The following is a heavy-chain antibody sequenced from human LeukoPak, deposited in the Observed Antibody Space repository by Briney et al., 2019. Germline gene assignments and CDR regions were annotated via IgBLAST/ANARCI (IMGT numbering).Heavy chain of an antibody. Sequence: SETLSVTCIVSGGSSSGGGYYWSWIRQHPGRGLEWLGHIFHNRSNDYNPPLKSRVTISVDTAKNQPSLKLRSLTAPDTAVYYCARESYGPGSYYYWGQGTLVTVSS. V-gene: IGHV4-31*03. CDR3: ARESYGPGSYYY. D-gene: IGHD3-10*01. CDR2: IFHNRSN. J-gene: IGHJ4*02. CDR1: GGSSSGGGYY.